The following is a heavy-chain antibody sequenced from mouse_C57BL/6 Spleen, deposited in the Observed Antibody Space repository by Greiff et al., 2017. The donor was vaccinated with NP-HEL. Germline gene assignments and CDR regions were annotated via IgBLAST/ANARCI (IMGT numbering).Heavy chain of an antibody. Sequence: QVQLQQSGAELVRPGASVKLSCKASGYTFTDYYINWVKQRPGQGLEWIARIYPGSGNTYYNEKFKGKATLTAEKSSSTAYMQLSSLTSEDSAVYFCAREEDYDGAWFAYWGQGTLVTVSA. CDR2: IYPGSGNT. J-gene: IGHJ3*01. CDR3: AREEDYDGAWFAY. D-gene: IGHD2-4*01. CDR1: GYTFTDYY. V-gene: IGHV1-76*01.